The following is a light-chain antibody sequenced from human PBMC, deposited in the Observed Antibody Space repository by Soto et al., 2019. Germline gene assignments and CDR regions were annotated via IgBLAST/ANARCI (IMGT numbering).Light chain of an antibody. V-gene: IGLV2-8*01. J-gene: IGLJ2*01. CDR2: EVS. Sequence: QSALTQPPSASGSPGQSVTISCIGTSSDVGGYNYVSWYQHHPGKAPKLMIYEVSKRPSGVPDRFSGSKSGNTASLPVSGLQAEDEADYYCSSYAASNNLGVFGGGTKLTVL. CDR1: SSDVGGYNY. CDR3: SSYAASNNLGV.